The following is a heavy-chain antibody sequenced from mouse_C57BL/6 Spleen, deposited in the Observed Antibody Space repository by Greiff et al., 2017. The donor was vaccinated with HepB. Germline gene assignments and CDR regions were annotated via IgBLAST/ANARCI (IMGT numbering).Heavy chain of an antibody. CDR1: GYTFTSYW. V-gene: IGHV1-69*01. D-gene: IGHD1-1*01. CDR3: ARGDYYGSSPMDY. Sequence: QVQLQQPGAELVMPGASVKLSCKASGYTFTSYWMHWVKQRPGQGLEWIGEIDPSDSYTNYNQKFKGKSTLTVDKSSSTAYMQLSSLTSEDSAVYYCARGDYYGSSPMDYWGQGTSVTVSS. J-gene: IGHJ4*01. CDR2: IDPSDSYT.